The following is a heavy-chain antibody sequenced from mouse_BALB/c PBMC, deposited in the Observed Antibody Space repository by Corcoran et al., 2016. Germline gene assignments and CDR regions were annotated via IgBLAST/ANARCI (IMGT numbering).Heavy chain of an antibody. Sequence: VQLQLSGVELVKPGASVKLSSTASGFNIIDHYMHWVKQRLDQGQEWIGRIDPANGNTKYDPKFQGKATIAADTSSNTAYLQLSSLTSEDTAVYYCARWDWYFDVWGAGTTVTVS. CDR1: GFNIIDHY. V-gene: IGHV14-3*02. J-gene: IGHJ1*01. CDR3: ARWDWYFDV. CDR2: IDPANGNT.